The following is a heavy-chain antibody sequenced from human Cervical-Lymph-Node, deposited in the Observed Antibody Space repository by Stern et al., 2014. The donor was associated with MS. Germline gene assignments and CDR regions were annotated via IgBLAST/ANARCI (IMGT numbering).Heavy chain of an antibody. J-gene: IGHJ4*02. CDR2: IYASGNT. CDR1: GGSISSGSYY. D-gene: IGHD4-23*01. V-gene: IGHV4-61*02. CDR3: ARGGGGNSPSSRHYFHS. Sequence: QLQLQESGPGLVKPSQTLSLTCTVSGGSISSGSYYWTWIRQPAGKGLEWIGRIYASGNTNYKPSLKSRLTISVDTSSNTFSLKLSSLTAADTAIYYCARGGGGNSPSSRHYFHSWGQGALVTVSS.